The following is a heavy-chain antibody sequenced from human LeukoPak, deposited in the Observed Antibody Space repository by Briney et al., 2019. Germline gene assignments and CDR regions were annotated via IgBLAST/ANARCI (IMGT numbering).Heavy chain of an antibody. J-gene: IGHJ3*02. CDR3: ARKGDYGGNSGAFDI. CDR2: ISSSGSTI. D-gene: IGHD4-23*01. V-gene: IGHV3-48*03. CDR1: GFTFSSYE. Sequence: GGSLRLSCAASGFTFSSYEMNWVRQAPGKGLEWVSYISSSGSTIYYADSVKGRFTISRDNAKNSLYLQMNSLRAEDTALYYCARKGDYGGNSGAFDIWGQGTMVTVSS.